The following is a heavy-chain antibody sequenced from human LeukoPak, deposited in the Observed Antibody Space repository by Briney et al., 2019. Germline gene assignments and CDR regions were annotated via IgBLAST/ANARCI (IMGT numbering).Heavy chain of an antibody. V-gene: IGHV1-2*02. D-gene: IGHD6-19*01. CDR3: ARDYSSAWYYDF. J-gene: IGHJ4*02. CDR2: INPTGGGT. Sequence: ASVKVSCRASGYTFSAYYIHWVRQAPGQGLEWVGFINPTGGGTNYAQKFQGRITMTTDTSISAAYMGLNRLTPDDTAIYYCARDYSSAWYYDFWGQGTLVTVSS. CDR1: GYTFSAYY.